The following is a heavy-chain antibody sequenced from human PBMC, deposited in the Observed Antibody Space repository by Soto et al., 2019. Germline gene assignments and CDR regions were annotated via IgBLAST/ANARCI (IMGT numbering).Heavy chain of an antibody. D-gene: IGHD3-10*01. CDR3: ARGPPVVRWQPYYYYYKDV. CDR1: GFTVSSNY. Sequence: GGSLRLSCAASGFTVSSNYMSWVRQAPGKGLEWVSVIYSGGSTYYADSVKGRFTISRDNSKNTLYLQMNSLRAEDTAVYYCARGPPVVRWQPYYYYYKDVWGKGTTVTVSS. CDR2: IYSGGST. J-gene: IGHJ6*03. V-gene: IGHV3-66*01.